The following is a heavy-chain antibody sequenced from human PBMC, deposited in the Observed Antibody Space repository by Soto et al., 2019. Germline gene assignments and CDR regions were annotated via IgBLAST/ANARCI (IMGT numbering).Heavy chain of an antibody. CDR2: LSTNGRST. V-gene: IGHV3-23*01. J-gene: IGHJ6*02. Sequence: GGSLRLSCRASGLAFGNYAMNWVRQVPGRGLEWVAGLSTNGRSTYYADSVRGRFTISRDNSKITVYLQMNSLRAEDTTVYYCAKDRAFNYFYGMDVWGQGTTVTVSS. D-gene: IGHD3-10*01. CDR1: GLAFGNYA. CDR3: AKDRAFNYFYGMDV.